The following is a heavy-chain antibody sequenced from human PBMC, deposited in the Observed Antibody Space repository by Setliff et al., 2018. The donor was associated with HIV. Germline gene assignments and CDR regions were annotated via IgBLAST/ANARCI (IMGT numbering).Heavy chain of an antibody. V-gene: IGHV4-59*13. J-gene: IGHJ4*02. CDR2: IYFSGST. Sequence: PSETLSLTCAVSGGSISSYHWSWIRQPPGKGLEWIGYIYFSGSTNYNPSLKSRVTISVDTSKIQFSLKLRSVTAADTAVYYCARGGKWLAFDYWGQGTLVTSPQ. D-gene: IGHD6-19*01. CDR1: GGSISSYH. CDR3: ARGGKWLAFDY.